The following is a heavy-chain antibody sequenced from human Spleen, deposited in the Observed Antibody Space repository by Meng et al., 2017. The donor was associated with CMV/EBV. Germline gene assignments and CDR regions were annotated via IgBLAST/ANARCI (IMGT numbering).Heavy chain of an antibody. CDR1: GFTFSSYS. CDR2: ISGSSNYI. V-gene: IGHV3-21*01. Sequence: SCAASGFTFSSYSMNWVRQAPGKGLEWLSSISGSSNYIYYADPVKGRFTISRDNAKNSLYLQMNSLRAEDTAVYYCARLLSGSYSGVDYWGQGTLVTVSS. CDR3: ARLLSGSYSGVDY. J-gene: IGHJ4*02. D-gene: IGHD1-26*01.